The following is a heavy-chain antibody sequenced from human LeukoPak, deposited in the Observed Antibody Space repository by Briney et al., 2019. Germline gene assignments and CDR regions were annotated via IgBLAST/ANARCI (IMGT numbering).Heavy chain of an antibody. CDR1: GGSFSGYY. D-gene: IGHD3-10*02. J-gene: IGHJ4*02. V-gene: IGHV4-34*01. CDR2: INHSGST. Sequence: PSETLSLICAVYGGSFSGYYWSWIRQPPGKGLEWIGEINHSGSTNYNPSLKSRVTISVDTSKNQFSLKLSSVTAADTAVYYCARAYVARQPLRYWGQGTLVTVSS. CDR3: ARAYVARQPLRY.